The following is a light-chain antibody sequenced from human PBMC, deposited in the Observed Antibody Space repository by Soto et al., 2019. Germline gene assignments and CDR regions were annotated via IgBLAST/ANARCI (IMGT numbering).Light chain of an antibody. CDR2: GAS. V-gene: IGKV3-20*01. CDR1: QSLNSDY. CDR3: QQFGNSRYT. J-gene: IGKJ2*01. Sequence: EIVLTQSPGTLSLSPGETATLSCRASQSLNSDYLAWYQQIPGQAPRVLIYGASTRAAGIPDRFSGSGSGTDFYLTITRLEPEDFAVYYCQQFGNSRYTFGQGTKLEIK.